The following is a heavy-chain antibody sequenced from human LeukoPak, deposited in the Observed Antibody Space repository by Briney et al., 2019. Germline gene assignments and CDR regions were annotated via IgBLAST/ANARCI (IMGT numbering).Heavy chain of an antibody. D-gene: IGHD2-2*01. CDR3: ARIFRYQLVDYYALDV. V-gene: IGHV3-21*01. J-gene: IGHJ6*02. CDR1: GFSFSYYA. CDR2: ISSNSAYI. Sequence: PGGSLRLSCAASGFSFSYYATDWVRQAPGKGLEWVSAISSNSAYIYYANSVKGRFTISRDNAKSSVSLQMNSLRDDDTAVYYCARIFRYQLVDYYALDVWGQGTTVTVSS.